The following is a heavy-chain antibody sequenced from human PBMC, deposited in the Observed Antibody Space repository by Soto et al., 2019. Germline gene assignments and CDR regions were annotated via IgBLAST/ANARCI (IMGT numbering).Heavy chain of an antibody. D-gene: IGHD6-13*01. V-gene: IGHV1-69*01. CDR2: IIPIFGTA. Sequence: QVQLVQSGAEVKKPGSSVKVSCKASGGTFSSYAISWVRQAPGQGLDGMGGIIPIFGTANYAQKFQGRVTITADESTSTAYMALRSLRSEDTAVYYCASRPAIAAAGRGGDYWGQGTLVTVSS. J-gene: IGHJ4*02. CDR3: ASRPAIAAAGRGGDY. CDR1: GGTFSSYA.